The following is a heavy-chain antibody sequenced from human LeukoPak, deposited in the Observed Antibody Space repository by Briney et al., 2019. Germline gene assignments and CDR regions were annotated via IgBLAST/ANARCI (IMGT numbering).Heavy chain of an antibody. CDR2: TYYSGST. D-gene: IGHD1-1*01. V-gene: IGHV4-59*01. CDR1: GGSISSYY. CDR3: ASRTVQLEAGGWFDP. Sequence: SETLSLTCTVSGGSISSYYWSWIRQPPGKGLEWIGFTYYSGSTNYNPSLKSRVTISVDTSKNQFSLKLSSVTAADTAVYYCASRTVQLEAGGWFDPWGQGTLVSVSS. J-gene: IGHJ5*02.